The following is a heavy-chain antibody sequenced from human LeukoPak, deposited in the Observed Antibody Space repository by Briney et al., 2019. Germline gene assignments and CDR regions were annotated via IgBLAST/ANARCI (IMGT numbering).Heavy chain of an antibody. D-gene: IGHD3-22*01. J-gene: IGHJ3*02. CDR3: GRAYSSGAFDI. CDR2: IYYSGST. Sequence: PSETLSLTCTVSGGSISSYYWSWIRQPPGKGLEWIGYIYYSGSTNHNPSLKSRVTISVDTSKNQFSLKLSSVTAADTAVYYCGRAYSSGAFDIWGQGTMVTVSS. V-gene: IGHV4-59*01. CDR1: GGSISSYY.